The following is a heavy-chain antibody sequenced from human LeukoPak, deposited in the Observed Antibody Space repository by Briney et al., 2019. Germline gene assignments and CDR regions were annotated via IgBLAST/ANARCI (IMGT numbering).Heavy chain of an antibody. D-gene: IGHD1-1*01. CDR1: VGSISSGNR. V-gene: IGHV4-4*02. J-gene: IGHJ6*02. CDR3: ATAPILRGEAGEQYKYGMDV. CDR2: VYHNGTP. Sequence: SETLSLTCAVSVGSISSGNRWSWVRQSPGKGLEWIGEVYHNGTPNYNPSLKSRVTISADTFKNHFSLKLTSVTAADTAVYYCATAPILRGEAGEQYKYGMDVWGQGTTVIVSS.